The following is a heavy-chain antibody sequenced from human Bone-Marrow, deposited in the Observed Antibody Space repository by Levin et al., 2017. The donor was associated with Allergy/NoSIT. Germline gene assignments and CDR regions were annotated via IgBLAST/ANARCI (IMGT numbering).Heavy chain of an antibody. CDR2: ITGNGAGT. CDR1: LTTYA. V-gene: IGHV3-23*01. D-gene: IGHD3-10*01. Sequence: LTTYAMSWVRQAPGKGLEWVSGITGNGAGTYYADSVKGRFTISRDISKNTMSLQMASLRAEDTAVYYCATSEFYGSGSIGGAFDMWGQGTKVTVSS. J-gene: IGHJ3*02. CDR3: ATSEFYGSGSIGGAFDM.